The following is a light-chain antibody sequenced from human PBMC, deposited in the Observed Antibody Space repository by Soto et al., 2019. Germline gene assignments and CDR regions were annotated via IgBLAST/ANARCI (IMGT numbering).Light chain of an antibody. CDR1: EGFSNY. J-gene: IGKJ4*01. Sequence: DIQMTQSPSSLSASIGDRVTITCRASEGFSNYLAWYQQKPGKVPKLLIYAASTLQSGVPSRFSGSGSGTDFTFTISSLQPEDIATYYCQQYDNLPLTFGGGTKVDIK. V-gene: IGKV1-27*01. CDR2: AAS. CDR3: QQYDNLPLT.